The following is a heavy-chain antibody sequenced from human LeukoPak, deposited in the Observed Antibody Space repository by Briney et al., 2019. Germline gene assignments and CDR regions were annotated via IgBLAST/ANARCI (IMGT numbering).Heavy chain of an antibody. Sequence: SETLSLTCGVSGGSFSPYSWTWIRQSPGKGLEWIGEINHSGSTNYHPSLASRLTISVDTSKNQFSLNLTSVTAADTAVYYCARKKAVVEGRSYYNYYGMDVWGQGPRSPSP. CDR3: ARKKAVVEGRSYYNYYGMDV. J-gene: IGHJ6*02. D-gene: IGHD3-22*01. CDR2: INHSGST. CDR1: GGSFSPYS. V-gene: IGHV4-34*01.